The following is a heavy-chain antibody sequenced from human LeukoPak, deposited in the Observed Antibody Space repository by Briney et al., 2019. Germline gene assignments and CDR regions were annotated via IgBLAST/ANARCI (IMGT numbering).Heavy chain of an antibody. D-gene: IGHD2-2*01. J-gene: IGHJ4*02. CDR2: ISYDGSNK. CDR1: GFTFSSYA. Sequence: GGSLRLSCAASGFTFSSYAMHWVRQAPGKGLEWVAVISYDGSNKYYADSVKGRFTISRDNSKNSLYLQMNSLRAEDTALYYCAKAGRDCSSTSCYSTIDYWGQGTLVTVSS. V-gene: IGHV3-30*04. CDR3: AKAGRDCSSTSCYSTIDY.